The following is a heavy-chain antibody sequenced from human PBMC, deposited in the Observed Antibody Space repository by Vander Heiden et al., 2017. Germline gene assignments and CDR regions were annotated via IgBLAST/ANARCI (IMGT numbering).Heavy chain of an antibody. Sequence: EVQLVESGGGLVQPGGSLRLSCAASGFPFSSYTMNWVRQAPGKGLEWVSYISSSSSPIYYADSVKGRFTISRDNAKNSLYLQMSSLRAEDTAVYYCARSYDSRGRDAFDIWGQGTMVTVSS. CDR3: ARSYDSRGRDAFDI. J-gene: IGHJ3*02. D-gene: IGHD3-22*01. CDR2: ISSSSSPI. V-gene: IGHV3-48*01. CDR1: GFPFSSYT.